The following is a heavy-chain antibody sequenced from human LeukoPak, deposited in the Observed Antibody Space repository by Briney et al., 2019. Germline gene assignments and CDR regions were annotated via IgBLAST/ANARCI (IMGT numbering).Heavy chain of an antibody. CDR3: ARDPTGYSGYEFGVNWFDP. V-gene: IGHV3-66*01. J-gene: IGHJ5*02. CDR2: IYSGGST. CDR1: GFTASSNY. D-gene: IGHD5-12*01. Sequence: PGGSLRLSCAASGFTASSNYMNWVRQAPGKGLEWVSVIYSGGSTYYADSVKGRFTISRDNSKNTLYLQMNSLRAEDTAVYYCARDPTGYSGYEFGVNWFDPWGQGTLVTVSS.